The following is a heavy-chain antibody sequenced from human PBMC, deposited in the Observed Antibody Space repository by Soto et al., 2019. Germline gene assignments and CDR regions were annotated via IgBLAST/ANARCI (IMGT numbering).Heavy chain of an antibody. Sequence: GGSLSLSCAASGFTFSSYSMNWVRQAPGKGLEWVSSISSSSSYIYYADSMKGRFTISRDNAKNSLYLQMNSLRADDTAVYYCARDPVAASDDAFDIWGQGTMVTVSS. CDR1: GFTFSSYS. J-gene: IGHJ3*02. D-gene: IGHD6-25*01. CDR2: ISSSSSYI. CDR3: ARDPVAASDDAFDI. V-gene: IGHV3-21*01.